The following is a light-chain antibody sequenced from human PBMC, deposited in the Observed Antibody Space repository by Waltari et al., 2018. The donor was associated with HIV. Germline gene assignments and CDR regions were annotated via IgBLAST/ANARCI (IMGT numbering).Light chain of an antibody. J-gene: IGKJ1*01. CDR3: QQYGSSPWT. V-gene: IGKV3-20*01. CDR2: GAS. Sequence: ELVLTQSPGTPSLSPGERATLPCRARQSVSSSSLAWYQQKPGQAPRLLIYGASSRATGIPDRFSGSGSGTDFTLTISRLEPEDFAVYYCQQYGSSPWTFGQGTKVEIK. CDR1: QSVSSSS.